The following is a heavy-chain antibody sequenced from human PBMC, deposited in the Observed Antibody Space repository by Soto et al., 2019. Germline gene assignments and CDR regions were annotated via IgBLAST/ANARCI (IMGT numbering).Heavy chain of an antibody. CDR3: ARIRRWIGNQQASSTARYYYFDY. Sequence: QVTLKESGPVLVKPTETLTLTCTVSGFSLSNARMGVSWIRQPPGKALEWLAHIFSNDEKSSSTSLKSRLTISKDTSKSQVVLTMTNMDPVDTATYYCARIRRWIGNQQASSTARYYYFDYWGQGTLVTVSS. D-gene: IGHD6-13*01. J-gene: IGHJ4*02. CDR1: GFSLSNARMG. CDR2: IFSNDEK. V-gene: IGHV2-26*01.